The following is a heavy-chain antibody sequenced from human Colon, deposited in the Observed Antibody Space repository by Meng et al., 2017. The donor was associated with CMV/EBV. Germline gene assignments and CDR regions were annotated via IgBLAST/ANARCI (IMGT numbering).Heavy chain of an antibody. CDR1: GFTFSSYS. Sequence: GESLKISCAASGFTFSSYSMNWVRQAPGKGLEWVSSISSSSSYIYYADSVKGRFTISRDNAKNSLYLQMNSLRAEDTAVYYCARVGLSGSYLHSWGQGTLVTVSS. CDR3: ARVGLSGSYLHS. J-gene: IGHJ4*02. V-gene: IGHV3-21*01. D-gene: IGHD1-26*01. CDR2: ISSSSSYI.